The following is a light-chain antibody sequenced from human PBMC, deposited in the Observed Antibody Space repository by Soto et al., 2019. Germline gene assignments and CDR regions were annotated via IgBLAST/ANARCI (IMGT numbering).Light chain of an antibody. CDR1: QSVSSN. CDR3: QQYNDWPRT. CDR2: GAS. J-gene: IGKJ1*01. Sequence: EIVMTQSPATLSVSPGERATLSCRASQSVSSNFAWYQQKPGQAPRLLMYGASTRATGIPARFSGSGSGTEFTLTISSLQPEDFAVYYCQQYNDWPRTFGQGTKVERK. V-gene: IGKV3D-15*01.